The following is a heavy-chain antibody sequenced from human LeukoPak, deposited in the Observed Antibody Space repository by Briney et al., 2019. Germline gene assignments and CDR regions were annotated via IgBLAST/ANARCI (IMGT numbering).Heavy chain of an antibody. CDR2: ISSSSSYI. V-gene: IGHV3-21*01. CDR1: GFSFIEYA. J-gene: IGHJ3*02. CDR3: ARDWPNAAFDI. Sequence: GGSLRLSCTASGFSFIEYAMNWVRQAPGKGLEWVSSISSSSSYIYYADSVKGRFTISRDNAKNSLYLQMNSLRAEDTAVYYCARDWPNAAFDIWGQGTMVTVSS.